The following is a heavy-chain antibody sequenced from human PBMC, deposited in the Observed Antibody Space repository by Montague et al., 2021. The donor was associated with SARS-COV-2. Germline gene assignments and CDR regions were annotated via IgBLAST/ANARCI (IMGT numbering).Heavy chain of an antibody. J-gene: IGHJ6*02. D-gene: IGHD3-9*01. CDR2: IDASGTT. CDR3: ARSAFRYFDRPGMDV. Sequence: TLSLTCTVSGGSIRSDGFYWNWIRQPAGKGLEWIGSIDASGTTNYKPSLKSRVIISLDRSKNQFSLKLSSVIAADTAVYYCARSAFRYFDRPGMDVWGQGTTVTVSS. V-gene: IGHV4-61*02. CDR1: GGSIRSDGFY.